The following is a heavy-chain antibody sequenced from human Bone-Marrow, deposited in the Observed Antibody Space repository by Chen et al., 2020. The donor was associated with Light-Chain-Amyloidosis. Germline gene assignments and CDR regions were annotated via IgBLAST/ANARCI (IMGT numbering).Heavy chain of an antibody. Sequence: EVQLEQSGPEVKKPGESLKISCKGSGYTFPNYWIGWVRQMPGKGLEWMGVIYPDDSDARYSPSFEGQVTISADKSITPAHLQWRSLKASDTAMYYCARRRDGSNCDYWGQGTLVTVSS. CDR2: IYPDDSDA. D-gene: IGHD5-12*01. J-gene: IGHJ4*02. CDR3: ARRRDGSNCDY. CDR1: GYTFPNYW. V-gene: IGHV5-51*01.